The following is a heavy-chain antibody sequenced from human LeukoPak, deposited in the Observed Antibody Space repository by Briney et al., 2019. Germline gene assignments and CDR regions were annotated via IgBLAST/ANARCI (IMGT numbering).Heavy chain of an antibody. Sequence: GGSPRLSCAASGFTFSSYSMNWVRQAPGKGLEWVSSISSSSSYIYYADSVKGRFTISRDNAKNSLYLQMNSLRAEDTAVYYCARPRNGDPGGYWGQGTLVTVSS. CDR2: ISSSSSYI. J-gene: IGHJ4*02. V-gene: IGHV3-21*01. CDR3: ARPRNGDPGGY. D-gene: IGHD4-17*01. CDR1: GFTFSSYS.